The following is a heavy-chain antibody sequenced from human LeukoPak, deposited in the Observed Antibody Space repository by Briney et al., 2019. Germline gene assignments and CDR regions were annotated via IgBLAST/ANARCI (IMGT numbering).Heavy chain of an antibody. CDR3: AKSGYRSGWSDYYYYMDV. J-gene: IGHJ6*03. CDR2: IRYDGSNK. D-gene: IGHD6-19*01. CDR1: GFTFSSYG. Sequence: GGSLRLSCAASGFTFSSYGMHWVRQAPGKGLEWVAFIRYDGSNKYYADSVRGRFTISRDNSKNTLYLQMNSLRAEDTAVYYCAKSGYRSGWSDYYYYMDVWGKGTTVTISS. V-gene: IGHV3-30*02.